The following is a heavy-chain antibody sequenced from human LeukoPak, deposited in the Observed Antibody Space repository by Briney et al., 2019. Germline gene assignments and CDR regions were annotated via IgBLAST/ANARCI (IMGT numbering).Heavy chain of an antibody. J-gene: IGHJ5*02. Sequence: SETLSLTCTVSGGSISSYYWSWIRQPAGKGLEWIGRIYTSGSTNYNPSLKSRVTISVDTSKNQFSLKLSSVTAADTAVYYCARDQEDDFWSGYYRFDPWGQGTLVTVSS. CDR3: ARDQEDDFWSGYYRFDP. CDR2: IYTSGST. D-gene: IGHD3-3*01. CDR1: GGSISSYY. V-gene: IGHV4-4*07.